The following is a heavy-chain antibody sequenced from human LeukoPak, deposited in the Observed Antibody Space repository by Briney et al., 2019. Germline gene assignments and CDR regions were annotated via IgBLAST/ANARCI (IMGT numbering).Heavy chain of an antibody. D-gene: IGHD1-26*01. J-gene: IGHJ6*02. CDR2: IYYSGST. V-gene: IGHV4-59*01. CDR1: GGSISSYY. Sequence: PSETLSLTCTVSGGSISSYYWSWIRQPPGKGLEWIGYIYYSGSTNYNPSLKSRVTISVDTSKNQFSLKLSSVTAADPAVYYCARVWGGWAGIVGAAYYYGMDVWGQGTTVTVSS. CDR3: ARVWGGWAGIVGAAYYYGMDV.